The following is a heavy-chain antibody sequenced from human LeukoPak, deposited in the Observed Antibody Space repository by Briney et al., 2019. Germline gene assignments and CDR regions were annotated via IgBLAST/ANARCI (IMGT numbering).Heavy chain of an antibody. CDR2: INPNDGDT. V-gene: IGHV1-2*02. CDR1: GYTFTDYY. D-gene: IGHD2-2*01. J-gene: IGHJ4*02. CDR3: ARANFLYCSSTTCLFDY. Sequence: SVRVSCKASGYTFTDYYMHWLRQAPGQGFEWLGWINPNDGDTNYAQKFQGRVTMTRDTSISTAHMEVSRLRSDDTAVYYCARANFLYCSSTTCLFDYWGQGTLVTVSS.